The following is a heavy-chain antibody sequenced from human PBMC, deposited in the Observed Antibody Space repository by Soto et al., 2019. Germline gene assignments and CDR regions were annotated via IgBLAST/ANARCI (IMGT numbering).Heavy chain of an antibody. Sequence: ESLKISCRSSGDSFTRYLIGWVRQMPGKGLEWMGIIYPGDSDTRYSPSFQGQVTISADKSISTAYLQWSSLKASDTAMYYCARILDIVVVPAAIGGGAFDIWGQGTMVTVSS. CDR2: IYPGDSDT. D-gene: IGHD2-2*01. J-gene: IGHJ3*02. V-gene: IGHV5-51*01. CDR1: GDSFTRYL. CDR3: ARILDIVVVPAAIGGGAFDI.